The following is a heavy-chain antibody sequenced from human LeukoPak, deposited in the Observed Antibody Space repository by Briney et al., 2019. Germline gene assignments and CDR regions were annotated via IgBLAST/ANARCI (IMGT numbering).Heavy chain of an antibody. J-gene: IGHJ4*02. CDR2: IYSDGAI. CDR3: AREVGGGASGQ. D-gene: IGHD3-16*01. Sequence: GGSLRLSCAASGFTVSSNYMSWVRQVPGKGLEWVSVIYSDGAISYADSVKGRFTISRDNSENTLYLQMNSLRVEDTAVYYCAREVGGGASGQWGQGTLVTVSS. CDR1: GFTVSSNY. V-gene: IGHV3-66*01.